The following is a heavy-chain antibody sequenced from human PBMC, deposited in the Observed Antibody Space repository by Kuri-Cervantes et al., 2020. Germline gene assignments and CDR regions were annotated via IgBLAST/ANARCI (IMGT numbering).Heavy chain of an antibody. CDR2: IYSGGDT. Sequence: GGSLRLSCAASGFTVSGNYMSWVRQAPGKGLEWVSVIYSGGDTYYADSVKGRFTISRDSSRNSLYLQLNSLRVEDTAMYYCARDVDFGDFGGYYFDYWGQGTLVTVSS. V-gene: IGHV3-66*01. J-gene: IGHJ4*02. CDR3: ARDVDFGDFGGYYFDY. CDR1: GFTVSGNY. D-gene: IGHD4-17*01.